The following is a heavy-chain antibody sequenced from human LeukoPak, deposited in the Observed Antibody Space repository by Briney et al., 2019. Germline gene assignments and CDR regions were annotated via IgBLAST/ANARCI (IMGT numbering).Heavy chain of an antibody. V-gene: IGHV5-10-1*01. J-gene: IGHJ4*02. CDR3: ARLGYCSSTSCPIDY. CDR2: IDPSDSYT. Sequence: GESLRISCKGSGYSFTSYWISWVRQMPGKGLEWMGRIDPSDSYTNYSPSFQGHVTISADKSISTAYLQWSSLKASDTAMHYCARLGYCSSTSCPIDYWGQGTLVTVSS. CDR1: GYSFTSYW. D-gene: IGHD2-2*01.